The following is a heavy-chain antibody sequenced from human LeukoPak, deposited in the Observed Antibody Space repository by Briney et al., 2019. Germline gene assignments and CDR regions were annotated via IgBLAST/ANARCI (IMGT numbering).Heavy chain of an antibody. CDR2: IYYSGST. CDR1: GGSIINYY. D-gene: IGHD2-15*01. J-gene: IGHJ6*02. Sequence: SETLSLTCTVSGGSIINYYWSWIRQPPGKGLEWIGYIYYSGSTNYNPSLKSRVTISVDTSKNQFSLKLSSVTAADTAVYYCARDSGVGFSYYYYYGMDVWGQGTTVTVSS. CDR3: ARDSGVGFSYYYYYGMDV. V-gene: IGHV4-59*01.